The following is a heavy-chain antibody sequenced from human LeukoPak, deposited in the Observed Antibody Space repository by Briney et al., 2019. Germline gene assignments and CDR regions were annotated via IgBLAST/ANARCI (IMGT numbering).Heavy chain of an antibody. CDR1: GFTFSSYA. CDR2: ISSSSSYI. Sequence: PGGSLRLSCAASGFTFSSYAMSWVRQAPGKGLEWVSSISSSSSYIYYADSVKGRFTISRDNAKNSLYLQMNSLRAEDTAVYYCARDPIVGATYLDYWGQGTLVTASS. V-gene: IGHV3-21*01. CDR3: ARDPIVGATYLDY. J-gene: IGHJ4*02. D-gene: IGHD1-26*01.